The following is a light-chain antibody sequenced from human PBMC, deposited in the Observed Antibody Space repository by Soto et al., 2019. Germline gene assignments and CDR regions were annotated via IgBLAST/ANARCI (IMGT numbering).Light chain of an antibody. J-gene: IGKJ1*01. CDR1: QSISTW. CDR3: QQYNDYSWT. CDR2: KAS. Sequence: DIQMTQSPSTLSASVGDRVTITCRASQSISTWLAWYQQKPGEAPNLLIYKASTLESGVPSRFSGSGSGTEFTLTISSLQPDDFATYYCQQYNDYSWTFGQGTKVEIK. V-gene: IGKV1-5*03.